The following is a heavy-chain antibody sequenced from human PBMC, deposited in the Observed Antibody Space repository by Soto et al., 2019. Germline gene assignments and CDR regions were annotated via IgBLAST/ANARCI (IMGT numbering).Heavy chain of an antibody. CDR2: IYPGDSDT. J-gene: IGHJ4*02. V-gene: IGHV5-51*01. CDR3: ARPIDSSGHYGGYYFDY. Sequence: PGESLKISCKGSGYSFTSYWIGWVRQMPGKGLEWMGIIYPGDSDTRYSPSFQGQVTISADKSISTAYLQWSSLKASDTAIYYCARPIDSSGHYGGYYFDYWGQGTLVTVSS. D-gene: IGHD3-22*01. CDR1: GYSFTSYW.